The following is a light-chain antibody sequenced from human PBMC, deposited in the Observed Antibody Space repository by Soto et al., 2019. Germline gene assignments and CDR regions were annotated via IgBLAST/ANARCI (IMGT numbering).Light chain of an antibody. CDR2: WAS. CDR1: QSVLYNSDNKNY. CDR3: QQYYTTLS. J-gene: IGKJ4*01. Sequence: DIVMTESRDSLAVSLGERATINCKSSQSVLYNSDNKNYLAWYQQKAGQPPKLLIYWASTRDSGVPDRFSGSGSGADFTLTISNLQAEDVAVYYCQQYYTTLSFGGGTKVEIK. V-gene: IGKV4-1*01.